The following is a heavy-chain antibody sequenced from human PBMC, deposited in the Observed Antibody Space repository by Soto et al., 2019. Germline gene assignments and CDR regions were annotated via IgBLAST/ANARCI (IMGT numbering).Heavy chain of an antibody. CDR1: GFTFRSYV. Sequence: QVQLVESGGGVVQPGASLRLSCVGSGFTFRSYVIHWVRQAPGKGLEWVALTSYDGSNKYYDASVKGRFTISRDNSRNTVDLHMDSLRLEYTALYYCARWGTTGGLDVWGQGTLVSVSS. D-gene: IGHD3-16*01. J-gene: IGHJ4*02. CDR2: TSYDGSNK. V-gene: IGHV3-30*19. CDR3: ARWGTTGGLDV.